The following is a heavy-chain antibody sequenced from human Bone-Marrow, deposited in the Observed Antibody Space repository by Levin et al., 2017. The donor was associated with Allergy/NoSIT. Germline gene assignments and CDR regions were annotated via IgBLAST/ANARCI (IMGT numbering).Heavy chain of an antibody. CDR3: TRLFGYCSGGNCWFDP. Sequence: GESLKISCAASGFTFSGSPIHWVRQASGKGLEWVGRIKNKADNYATAYTASVRGRFIISRDDSKNTAYLQMNSLRTDDSAVYYCTRLFGYCSGGNCWFDPWGQGTLVTVSS. CDR2: IKNKADNYAT. J-gene: IGHJ5*02. D-gene: IGHD2-15*01. CDR1: GFTFSGSP. V-gene: IGHV3-73*01.